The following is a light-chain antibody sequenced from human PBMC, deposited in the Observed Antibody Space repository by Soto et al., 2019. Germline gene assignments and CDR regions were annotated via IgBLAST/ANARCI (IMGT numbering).Light chain of an antibody. Sequence: DIQMTQSPSSVSASVGDRVIITCRASQAFSNLLAWYQQKPGKAPKLLIYGASTLQGGVPSRFSGSESGTDFTLTSSSVQPEDFATYYCQQATTFPLTFGGGTKVDIK. V-gene: IGKV1-12*01. J-gene: IGKJ4*01. CDR3: QQATTFPLT. CDR2: GAS. CDR1: QAFSNL.